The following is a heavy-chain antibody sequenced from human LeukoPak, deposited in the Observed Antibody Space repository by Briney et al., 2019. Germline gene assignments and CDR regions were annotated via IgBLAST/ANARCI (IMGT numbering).Heavy chain of an antibody. CDR3: ARDTGSGSYYY. CDR2: IYYSGST. V-gene: IGHV4-39*07. D-gene: IGHD3-10*01. Sequence: PSETLSLTCNVSGGSISSGSYYWGWIRQPPGKGLEWIGSIYYSGSTYYNPSLKSRVTISVDTSKNQFSLKLSSVTAADTAVYYCARDTGSGSYYYWGQGTLVTVSS. J-gene: IGHJ4*02. CDR1: GGSISSGSYY.